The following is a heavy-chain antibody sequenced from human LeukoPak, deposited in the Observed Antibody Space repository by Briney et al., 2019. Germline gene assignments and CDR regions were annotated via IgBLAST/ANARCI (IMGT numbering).Heavy chain of an antibody. V-gene: IGHV4-59*01. CDR2: IYYSGST. CDR1: GDSISSYY. Sequence: AATLSPTCPVSGDSISSYYWSWVRQPPGKGLQWMGYIYYSGSTNYNPSLKSRVTISVDTSKNQFSLKVSSVSAADTAVYYCAREVQGSAAAWGQGILVTVSS. CDR3: AREVQGSAAA. J-gene: IGHJ5*02.